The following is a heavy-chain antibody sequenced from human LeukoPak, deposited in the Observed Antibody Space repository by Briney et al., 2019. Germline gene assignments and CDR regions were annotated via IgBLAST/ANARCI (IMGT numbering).Heavy chain of an antibody. J-gene: IGHJ4*02. CDR1: GFTFSRYS. CDR3: TTRSWIQLLLGSDY. V-gene: IGHV3-21*01. D-gene: IGHD5-18*01. Sequence: GGSLRLSCAASGFTFSRYSMNWVRQAPGKGLEWVSFISGNSAYIYYADSVKGRFTISRDNAKNSLYLQMNSLRAEDTAVYYCTTRSWIQLLLGSDYWGQGTLVTVSS. CDR2: ISGNSAYI.